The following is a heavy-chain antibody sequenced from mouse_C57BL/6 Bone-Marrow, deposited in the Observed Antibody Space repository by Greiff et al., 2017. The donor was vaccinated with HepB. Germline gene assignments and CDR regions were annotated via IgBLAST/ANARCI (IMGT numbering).Heavy chain of an antibody. CDR3: ARFHYYGSSYWYFDV. Sequence: EVKVVESGGGLVQPGGSLSLSCAASGFTFTDYYMSWVRQPPGKALEWLGFIRNKANGYTTEYSASVKGRFTISSANSQSILYLQMNALRAEDSATYYCARFHYYGSSYWYFDVWGTGTTVTVSS. V-gene: IGHV7-3*01. D-gene: IGHD1-1*01. CDR2: IRNKANGYTT. CDR1: GFTFTDYY. J-gene: IGHJ1*03.